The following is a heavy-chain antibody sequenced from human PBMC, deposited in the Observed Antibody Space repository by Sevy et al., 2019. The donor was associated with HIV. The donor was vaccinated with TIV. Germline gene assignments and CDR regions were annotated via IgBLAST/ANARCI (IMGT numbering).Heavy chain of an antibody. CDR2: ISSDGTNK. CDR1: GFTFSSYA. J-gene: IGHJ1*01. CDR3: AGDKYYDRSTGYMGGFQH. Sequence: GGSLRLSCAASGFTFSSYAMHWVRQVPGKGLEWVAVISSDGTNKEYADSVKGRLTIHRNNSKNTVFLPMTILRAEDKAGYYCAGDKYYDRSTGYMGGFQHWGQGTLVTVSS. V-gene: IGHV3-30*04. D-gene: IGHD3-22*01.